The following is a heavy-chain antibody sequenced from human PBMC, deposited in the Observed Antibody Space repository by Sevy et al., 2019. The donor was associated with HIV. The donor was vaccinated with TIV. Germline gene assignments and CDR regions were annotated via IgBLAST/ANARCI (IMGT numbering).Heavy chain of an antibody. CDR1: GFSISNNY. CDR3: ARGYCGGGSCTAFDP. V-gene: IGHV3-53*01. Sequence: GGSLRLSCAASGFSISNNYTAWVRQAPGKGLEWVSVMYSGGSPYYADSVKGRFALSRDMSKNTVYLQRNSLRAEDTAVYDWARGYCGGGSCTAFDPWGQGTLVTVSS. J-gene: IGHJ5*02. CDR2: MYSGGSP. D-gene: IGHD2-15*01.